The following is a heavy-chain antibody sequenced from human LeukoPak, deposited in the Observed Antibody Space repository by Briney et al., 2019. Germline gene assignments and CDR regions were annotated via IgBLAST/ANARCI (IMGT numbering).Heavy chain of an antibody. J-gene: IGHJ6*02. V-gene: IGHV3-21*01. CDR1: GFTFSSYS. CDR3: ARDEGYYYYGMDV. Sequence: AGGSLRLSCAASGFTFSSYSMNWVRQAPGKGLEWVSSISSSSSYIYYADSVKGRFTISRDNAKNSLYLQMNSLRAEDTAVYYCARDEGYYYYGMDVWGQGTTVTVSS. CDR2: ISSSSSYI.